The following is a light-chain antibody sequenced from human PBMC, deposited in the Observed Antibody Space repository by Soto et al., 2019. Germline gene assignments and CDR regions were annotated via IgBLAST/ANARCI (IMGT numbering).Light chain of an antibody. V-gene: IGKV1-5*01. CDR2: DVS. J-gene: IGKJ1*01. CDR3: QQYNSYWT. Sequence: DIQMTQSPSALSASVGDRVTITCRASQTISDSLAWYQQKPGKAPDLLISDVSSLERGVASRFSGSGSGTEFTLTISSLQPDDFATYYCQQYNSYWTFGQGTKVDIK. CDR1: QTISDS.